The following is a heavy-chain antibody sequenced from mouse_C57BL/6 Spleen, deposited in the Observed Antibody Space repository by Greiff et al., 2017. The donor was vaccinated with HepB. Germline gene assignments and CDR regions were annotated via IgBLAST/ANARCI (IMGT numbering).Heavy chain of an antibody. J-gene: IGHJ2*01. CDR3: AREGRLSYGNYGIDY. D-gene: IGHD2-1*01. CDR1: GYTFTSYW. Sequence: QVQLQQPGTELVKPGASVKLSCKASGYTFTSYWMHWVKQRPGQGLEWIGNINPSNGGTNYNEKFKSKATLTVDKSSSTAYMQLSSLTSEDSAVYYCAREGRLSYGNYGIDYWGQGTTLTVSS. V-gene: IGHV1-53*01. CDR2: INPSNGGT.